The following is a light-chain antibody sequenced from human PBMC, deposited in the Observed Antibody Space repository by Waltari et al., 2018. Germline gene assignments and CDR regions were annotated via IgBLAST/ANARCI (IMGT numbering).Light chain of an antibody. CDR3: QQYDGSSVT. CDR2: GAS. CDR1: TAISGSW. Sequence: EIVLTKSPGSMSLSPGERATLSVRASTAISGSWLTLYQQKPGQAPRLLIYGASSRATAIPDRFSGSGSVTDFTLTISRLEPEDFAVYYCQQYDGSSVTFGGGTKVEIK. V-gene: IGKV3-20*01. J-gene: IGKJ4*01.